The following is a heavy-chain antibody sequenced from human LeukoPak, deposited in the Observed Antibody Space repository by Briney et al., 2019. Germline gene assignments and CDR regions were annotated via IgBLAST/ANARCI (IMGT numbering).Heavy chain of an antibody. CDR2: INPSGGST. Sequence: ASVKVSCKASGGTFSSYAISWVRQAPGQGLEWMGIINPSGGSTSYAQKFQGRVTMTRDTSTSTVYTELSSLRSEDTAVYYCARSPSSSWPGTNWFDPWGQGTLVTVSS. J-gene: IGHJ5*02. CDR1: GGTFSSYA. D-gene: IGHD6-13*01. CDR3: ARSPSSSWPGTNWFDP. V-gene: IGHV1-46*01.